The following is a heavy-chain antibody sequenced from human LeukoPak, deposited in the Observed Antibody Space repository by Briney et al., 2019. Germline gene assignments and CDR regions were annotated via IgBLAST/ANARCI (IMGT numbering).Heavy chain of an antibody. J-gene: IGHJ6*03. CDR3: ARVGVQLERRYCYYYMDV. V-gene: IGHV4-4*07. CDR1: GGSISSYY. D-gene: IGHD1-1*01. Sequence: PAETLSLTWTVAGGSISSYYWSWIRLPAGRGLEWIGLIYASGRTNYNPSLKSRVTMSVDTSNNHFTLKLSSVTAADAAVYDCARVGVQLERRYCYYYMDVWGKGTTVTVSS. CDR2: IYASGRT.